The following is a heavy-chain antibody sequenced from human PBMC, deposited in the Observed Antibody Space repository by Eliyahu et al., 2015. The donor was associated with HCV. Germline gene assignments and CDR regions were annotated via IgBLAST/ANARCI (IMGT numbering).Heavy chain of an antibody. V-gene: IGHV4-59*01. CDR2: IHYSGXT. CDR1: GGPITTXY. CDR3: ASGGGGIAVAGTGGWFDP. Sequence: QVQLQESGPGLVKPSETLSLTCTVXGGPITTXYWSWIRQPPGKGLEWIGYIHYSGXTTYNPSLKSRVTISVDTSKNQFSLNLTSVTAADSAVYYCASGGGGIAVAGTGGWFDPWGQGTLVTVSS. J-gene: IGHJ5*02. D-gene: IGHD6-19*01.